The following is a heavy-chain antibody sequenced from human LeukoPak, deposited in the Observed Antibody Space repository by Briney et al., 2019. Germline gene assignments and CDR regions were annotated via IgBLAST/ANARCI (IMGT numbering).Heavy chain of an antibody. CDR1: GYSFTSYW. CDR3: ARQAYYYDSSGYYPYYYFDY. CDR2: IYPGDSDT. V-gene: IGHV5-51*01. Sequence: GESLQISCQGSGYSFTSYWIGWVRQMPGKGLEWMGIIYPGDSDTRYSPSFQGQVTISADKSISTAYLQWSSLKASDTAMYYCARQAYYYDSSGYYPYYYFDYWGQGTLVTVSS. D-gene: IGHD3-22*01. J-gene: IGHJ4*02.